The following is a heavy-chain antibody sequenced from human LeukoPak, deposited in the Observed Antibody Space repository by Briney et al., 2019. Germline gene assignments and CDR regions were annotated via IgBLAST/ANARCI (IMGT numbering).Heavy chain of an antibody. CDR1: GGTFSKYT. V-gene: IGHV1-69*01. Sequence: SVKVSCKASGGTFSKYTISWVRQRPGQGLEWMRGITPLFGTANYAQKFQGRVTITADESASTAYMELSSLRSEDTAVYYCARVPPQSRTNGVFAYYYYGMDVWGQGTTVTVSS. CDR2: ITPLFGTA. D-gene: IGHD2-8*01. CDR3: ARVPPQSRTNGVFAYYYYGMDV. J-gene: IGHJ6*02.